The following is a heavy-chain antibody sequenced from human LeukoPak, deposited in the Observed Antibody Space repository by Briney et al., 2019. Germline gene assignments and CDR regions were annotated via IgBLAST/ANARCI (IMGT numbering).Heavy chain of an antibody. CDR3: AKVGEYGYCASSACFSPFDC. V-gene: IGHV4-4*07. CDR2: IYSSGST. D-gene: IGHD2-2*03. CDR1: GGSISSYY. J-gene: IGHJ4*02. Sequence: SETLSLTCTVSGGSISSYYWSWIRQPAGKGLEWIGRIYSSGSTNYNPSLKSRVTMSVDTSKNQFSLIVISVTAADTAVYYCAKVGEYGYCASSACFSPFDCWGQGTLVTVSS.